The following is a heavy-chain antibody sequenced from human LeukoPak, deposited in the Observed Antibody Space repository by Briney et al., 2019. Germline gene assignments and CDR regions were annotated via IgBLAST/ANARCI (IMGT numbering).Heavy chain of an antibody. D-gene: IGHD2-15*01. CDR1: GFTFSSYW. V-gene: IGHV3-53*01. CDR3: ARVVAGIYDY. Sequence: GGSLRLSCAASGFTFSSYWMSWVRQAPGKGLEWISVIYSGGSTYYADSVKGRFTISRDNSKNTLYLQMNSLRAEDTAVYYCARVVAGIYDYWGQGTLVTVSS. CDR2: IYSGGST. J-gene: IGHJ4*02.